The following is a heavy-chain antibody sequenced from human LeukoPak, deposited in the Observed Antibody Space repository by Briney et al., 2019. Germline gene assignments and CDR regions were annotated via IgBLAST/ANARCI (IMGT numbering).Heavy chain of an antibody. J-gene: IGHJ3*02. CDR1: GFPVSSTF. Sequence: GGSVRHLCAASGFPVSSTFMAWVRQAPGKGLEWVSIIYSSTSTYYADSVKGRFTLSRDNSKNTLFLQMNSLRAENTAVYFCARGDCTSTSCPWSFDIWGQGTMVTVSS. CDR3: ARGDCTSTSCPWSFDI. V-gene: IGHV3-53*01. D-gene: IGHD2-2*01. CDR2: IYSSTST.